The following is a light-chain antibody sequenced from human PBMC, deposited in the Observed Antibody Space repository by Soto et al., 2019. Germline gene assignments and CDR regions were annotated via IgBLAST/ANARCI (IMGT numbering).Light chain of an antibody. J-gene: IGKJ3*01. CDR1: QSVSSSY. CDR3: QQYGSSPFT. CDR2: GAS. V-gene: IGKV3-20*01. Sequence: EIVLTQSPGTLSLSPGERATLSCRASQSVSSSYLAWYQQKPGQAPRLLIYGASSRATGIPDRFSGSGSGTDFTLTISRLEPEDVAVYYCQQYGSSPFTFGPGTKFDIK.